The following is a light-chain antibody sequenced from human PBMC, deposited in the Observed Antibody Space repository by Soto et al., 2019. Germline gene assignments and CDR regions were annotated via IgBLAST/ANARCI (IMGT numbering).Light chain of an antibody. Sequence: QSVLTQPPSVSGAPGQRVTISCTGSSSNIGAGFDVHWYQQLPGTAPKLLIYGNSNRPSGVPDRFSRSKSGTSASLAITGLQAEDEADYYCQSYASSLSGSVFGTGTKLTVL. V-gene: IGLV1-40*01. CDR1: SSNIGAGFD. J-gene: IGLJ1*01. CDR2: GNS. CDR3: QSYASSLSGSV.